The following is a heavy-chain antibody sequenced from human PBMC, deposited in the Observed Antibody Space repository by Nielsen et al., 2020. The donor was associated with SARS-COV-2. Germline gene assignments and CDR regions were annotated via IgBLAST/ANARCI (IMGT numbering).Heavy chain of an antibody. CDR3: ARGMSSGSYFISWFDP. CDR1: GSTFTSYY. V-gene: IGHV1-46*01. J-gene: IGHJ5*02. D-gene: IGHD1-26*01. CDR2: INPSGGST. Sequence: ASVKVSCKASGSTFTSYYMHWVRQAPGQGLEWMGIINPSGGSTSYAQKFQGRVTMTRDTSTSTVYMELSSLRSEDTAVYYCARGMSSGSYFISWFDPWGQGTLVTVSS.